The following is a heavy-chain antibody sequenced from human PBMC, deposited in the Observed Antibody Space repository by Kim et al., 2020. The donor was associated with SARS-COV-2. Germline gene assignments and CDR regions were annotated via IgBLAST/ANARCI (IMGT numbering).Heavy chain of an antibody. CDR3: ATTLDYYDTSSYPDS. D-gene: IGHD3-22*01. V-gene: IGHV3-15*01. Sequence: GGSLRLSCAASGFTFNNAWMSWVRQAPGKGLEWVGRIKSKTDGGTTDYAAPVNGRFTISRDDSKNTLYLQMNSLKTEDTAVYYCATTLDYYDTSSYPDSWGQGTLVAVSS. CDR1: GFTFNNAW. J-gene: IGHJ4*02. CDR2: IKSKTDGGTT.